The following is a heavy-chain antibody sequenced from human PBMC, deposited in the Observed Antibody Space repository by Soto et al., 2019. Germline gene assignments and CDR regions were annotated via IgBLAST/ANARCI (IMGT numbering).Heavy chain of an antibody. V-gene: IGHV4-34*01. CDR2: INHSGST. CDR1: GGSFSGYY. D-gene: IGHD3-3*01. J-gene: IGHJ6*02. Sequence: SETLSLTCAVYGGSFSGYYWSWIRQPPGKGLEWIGEINHSGSTNYNPSLKSRVTISVDTSKNQFSLKLSSVTAADTAVYYCARGRKYDFWSGYYNAVGNYYYYGMDVWGQETTVTVSS. CDR3: ARGRKYDFWSGYYNAVGNYYYYGMDV.